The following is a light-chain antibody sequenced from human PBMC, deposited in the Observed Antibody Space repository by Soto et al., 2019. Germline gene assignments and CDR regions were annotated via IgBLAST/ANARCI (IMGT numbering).Light chain of an antibody. Sequence: ILMTQSPASLTVAPGEISTFSCRASQSFSSYLAWYQQKPGQAPRLLIYDASTRATGVPARFSGSGSGTDFTLTISSLEPEDFAVYYCQQRSNWPTTFGQGTKVDIK. CDR2: DAS. V-gene: IGKV3-11*01. CDR3: QQRSNWPTT. CDR1: QSFSSY. J-gene: IGKJ1*01.